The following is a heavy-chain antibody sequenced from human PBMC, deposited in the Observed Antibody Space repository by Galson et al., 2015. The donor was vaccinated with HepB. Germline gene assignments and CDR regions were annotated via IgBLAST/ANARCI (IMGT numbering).Heavy chain of an antibody. CDR1: GFSFRSYG. CDR3: ARDVVDDIDNDDYSSAAGY. D-gene: IGHD4-17*01. CDR2: IWSDGSSP. V-gene: IGHV3-33*08. Sequence: SLRLSCAAAGFSFRSYGMHWVRQAPGRGLEWVALIWSDGSSPYYGDSVRGRFTISRDNSKNMLYLQMSNLRVADTAIYYCARDVVDDIDNDDYSSAAGYWGQGTLVTVAS. J-gene: IGHJ4*02.